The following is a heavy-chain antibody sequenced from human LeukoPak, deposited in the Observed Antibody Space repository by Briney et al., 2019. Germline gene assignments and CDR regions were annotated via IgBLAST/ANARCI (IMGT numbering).Heavy chain of an antibody. J-gene: IGHJ6*02. D-gene: IGHD3-9*01. V-gene: IGHV4-59*01. Sequence: SETLSLTCTVSDGSITSYYWSWIRQPPGKGLEWIGYIYYGENTNYNPSLKSRVTISVDTSKKQFSLKLTSVTAADTAVYYCARDRILTGYYYYYYGMDVWGQGTTVTVSS. CDR3: ARDRILTGYYYYYYGMDV. CDR2: IYYGENT. CDR1: DGSITSYY.